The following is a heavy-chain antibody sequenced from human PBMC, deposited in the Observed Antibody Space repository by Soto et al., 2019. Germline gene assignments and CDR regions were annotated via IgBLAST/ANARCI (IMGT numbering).Heavy chain of an antibody. V-gene: IGHV4-59*01. Sequence: SETLSLTCTVSGGSISSYYWSWIRQPPGKGLEWIGYIYYSGSTNYNPSLKSRVTISVDTSKNQFSLKLSSVTAADTAVYYCARVPGAYDILTGLYYYYGMDVWGQGTTVPVSS. CDR2: IYYSGST. J-gene: IGHJ6*02. D-gene: IGHD3-9*01. CDR3: ARVPGAYDILTGLYYYYGMDV. CDR1: GGSISSYY.